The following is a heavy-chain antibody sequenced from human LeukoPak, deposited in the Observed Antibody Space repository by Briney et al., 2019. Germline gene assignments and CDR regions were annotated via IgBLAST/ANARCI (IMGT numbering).Heavy chain of an antibody. J-gene: IGHJ5*02. CDR2: IYYSGST. CDR3: ARHKVLRAVAGTLAHWFDP. CDR1: GGSISSSSYY. V-gene: IGHV4-39*01. Sequence: SETPSLTCTVSGGSISSSSYYWGWIRQPPGKGLEWIGSIYYSGSTYYNPSLKSRVTISVDTSKNQFSLKLSSVTAADTAVYYCARHKVLRAVAGTLAHWFDPWGQGTLVTVFS. D-gene: IGHD6-19*01.